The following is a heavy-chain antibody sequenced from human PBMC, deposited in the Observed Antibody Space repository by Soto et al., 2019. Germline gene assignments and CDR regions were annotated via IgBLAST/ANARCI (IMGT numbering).Heavy chain of an antibody. CDR3: ARGRFVRQYYYYYYGMDV. CDR2: INHSGST. J-gene: IGHJ6*02. Sequence: PSETLSLTCAVYGGSFSGYYWSWIRQPPGKGLEWIGEINHSGSTNYNPSLKSRVTISVDTSKNQFSLKLSSVTAADTAVYYCARGRFVRQYYYYYYGMDVWGQGTTVTVSS. V-gene: IGHV4-34*01. CDR1: GGSFSGYY. D-gene: IGHD3-3*01.